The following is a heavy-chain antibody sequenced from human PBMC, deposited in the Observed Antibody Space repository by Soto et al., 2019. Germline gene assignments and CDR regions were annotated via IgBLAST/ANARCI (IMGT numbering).Heavy chain of an antibody. CDR3: ASDLGYTAMISYYYYGMDV. V-gene: IGHV3-30-3*01. D-gene: IGHD5-18*01. CDR1: GFTFSSHA. J-gene: IGHJ6*01. CDR2: MSYDGSIK. Sequence: LGGALRLSGASSGFTFSSHAMHWIRQAPGKVWVLVVVMSYDGSIKYFTDFVEGRFTISGDNSKNTLYLQMNSLMAEDMVVYYCASDLGYTAMISYYYYGMDVWGQGTTVTVSS.